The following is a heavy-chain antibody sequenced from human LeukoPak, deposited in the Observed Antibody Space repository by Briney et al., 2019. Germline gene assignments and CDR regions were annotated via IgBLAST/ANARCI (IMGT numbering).Heavy chain of an antibody. CDR2: INAGNGNT. CDR3: AREGRDGYNYYYYYGMDV. V-gene: IGHV1-3*01. Sequence: GASVKVSCKASGYTFTSYAMHWVRQAPGQRLEWMGWINAGNGNTKYSQKFQGRVTITRDTSASTAYMELSSLRSEDTAVYYCAREGRDGYNYYYYYGMDVWGQGTTVTVSS. CDR1: GYTFTSYA. D-gene: IGHD5-24*01. J-gene: IGHJ6*02.